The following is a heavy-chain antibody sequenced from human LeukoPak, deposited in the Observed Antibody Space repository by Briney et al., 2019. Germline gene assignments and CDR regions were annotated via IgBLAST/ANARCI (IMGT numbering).Heavy chain of an antibody. CDR1: GGSIYSGTFY. V-gene: IGHV4-39*01. Sequence: PSETLSLTCTVSGGSIYSGTFYWGWIRQPPGKGLEWIGSMYYSGSTYYNPTLKSRVTISVDTSKNQFSLKLSSVTAADTAVYYCARNYGSGTEFDSWGQGTLVTVSS. J-gene: IGHJ4*02. CDR2: MYYSGST. CDR3: ARNYGSGTEFDS. D-gene: IGHD3-10*01.